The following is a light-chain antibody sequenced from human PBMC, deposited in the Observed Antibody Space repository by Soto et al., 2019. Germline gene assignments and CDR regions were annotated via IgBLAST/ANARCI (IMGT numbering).Light chain of an antibody. Sequence: IVLTQSPGTLSLSPGERATLSCRASQSVTTQLAWYQQKPGQAPRLLIYGESSRATGIPARFSGSGSGTEFTLTISSLQSEDFAVYYCQQYNNWWTFGQGTKVDIK. CDR3: QQYNNWWT. V-gene: IGKV3D-15*01. CDR2: GES. CDR1: QSVTTQ. J-gene: IGKJ1*01.